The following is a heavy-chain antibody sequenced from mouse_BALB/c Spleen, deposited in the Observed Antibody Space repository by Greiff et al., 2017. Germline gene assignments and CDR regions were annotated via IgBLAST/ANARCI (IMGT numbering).Heavy chain of an antibody. V-gene: IGHV5-9-3*01. J-gene: IGHJ4*01. D-gene: IGHD2-4*01. CDR3: ARRHYDYDGYAMDY. CDR2: ISSGGSYT. CDR1: GFTFSSYA. Sequence: VQLKQSGGGLVKPGGSLKLSCAASGFTFSSYAMSWVRQTPEKRLEWVATISSGGSYTYYPDSVKGRFTISRDNAKNTLYLQMSSLRSEDTAMYYCARRHYDYDGYAMDYWGQGTSVTVSS.